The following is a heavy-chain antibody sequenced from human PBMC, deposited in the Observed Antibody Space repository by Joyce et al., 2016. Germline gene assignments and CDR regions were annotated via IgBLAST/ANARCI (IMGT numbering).Heavy chain of an antibody. Sequence: QVQLVQSGAEVKKPGASVKVSCKASGYTFTDYYMHWVRRAPGQGLEGMGWINPNSGGTVYAQNFQGRVTMTRDTSINTAYIELRRLRFDDTAVYYCARRITSGNWFDPWGQGTLVTVSS. D-gene: IGHD3-10*01. J-gene: IGHJ5*02. CDR1: GYTFTDYY. CDR3: ARRITSGNWFDP. CDR2: INPNSGGT. V-gene: IGHV1-2*02.